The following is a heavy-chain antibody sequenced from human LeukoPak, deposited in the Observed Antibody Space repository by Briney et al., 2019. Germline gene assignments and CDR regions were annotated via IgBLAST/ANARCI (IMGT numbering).Heavy chain of an antibody. J-gene: IGHJ4*02. D-gene: IGHD3-10*01. CDR2: ISGSGGST. CDR3: AKGHQRTVRYFDY. Sequence: GGSLRLSCAASGFTFSSYAMSWVRQAPGKGLEWVSAISGSGGSTYYADSVKGRLTISRDNSKNTLYLQMNSLRAEDTAVYYCAKGHQRTVRYFDYWGQGTLVTVSS. V-gene: IGHV3-23*01. CDR1: GFTFSSYA.